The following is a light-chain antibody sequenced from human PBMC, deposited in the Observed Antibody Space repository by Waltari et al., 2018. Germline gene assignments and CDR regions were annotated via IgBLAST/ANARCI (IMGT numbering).Light chain of an antibody. J-gene: IGKJ4*01. Sequence: EIVMTQSPATLSVSPGESVTLSCRASQTVRSNLVWYQQKPGQAPRLLIPDASTRATGIPDRFSGSGSGTEFTLAISSLQSEDFAVYYCQQHNNWPLTFGGGTKVEIK. CDR3: QQHNNWPLT. V-gene: IGKV3-15*01. CDR1: QTVRSN. CDR2: DAS.